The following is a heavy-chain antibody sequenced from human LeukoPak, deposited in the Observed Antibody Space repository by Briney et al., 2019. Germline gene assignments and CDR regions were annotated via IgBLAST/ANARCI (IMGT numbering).Heavy chain of an antibody. J-gene: IGHJ4*02. CDR1: GFTFSSYS. V-gene: IGHV3-48*02. Sequence: PGGSLRLSCAASGFTFSSYSMNWVRQAPGKGLEWVSYISSSSSTIYYADSVKGRFTISRDNAKNSLYLQMNGLRDEDTAVYYCARDQHRDAFDYCGQGTLVTVSS. CDR2: ISSSSSTI. CDR3: ARDQHRDAFDY. D-gene: IGHD1-14*01.